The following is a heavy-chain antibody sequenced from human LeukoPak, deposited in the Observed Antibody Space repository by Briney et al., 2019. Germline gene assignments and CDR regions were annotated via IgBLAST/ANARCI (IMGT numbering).Heavy chain of an antibody. Sequence: SETLSLTCTVSGGSISSSSYYWGWIRQPPGKGLEWIGSIYYSGSTYYNPSLKSRVTISVDTSKNQFSLKLSSVTAADTAVYYCSRARVTASSSYMDVWGKGTTVTVSS. CDR2: IYYSGST. CDR1: GGSISSSSYY. J-gene: IGHJ6*03. V-gene: IGHV4-39*07. CDR3: SRARVTASSSYMDV. D-gene: IGHD2-21*02.